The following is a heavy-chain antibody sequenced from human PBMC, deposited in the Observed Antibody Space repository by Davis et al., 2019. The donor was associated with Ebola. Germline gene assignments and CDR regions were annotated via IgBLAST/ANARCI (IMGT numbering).Heavy chain of an antibody. CDR1: GGSVSSGSYY. J-gene: IGHJ4*02. V-gene: IGHV4-61*01. Sequence: SETLSLTCTVSGGSVSSGSYYWNWIRQPPGKGLEWIGYIYYSGSTNYNPSLKSRVTISVDTSKNQFSLKLSSVTAADTAVYYCARDRGCTGGVCYTFDYWGQGTLVTVSS. CDR3: ARDRGCTGGVCYTFDY. CDR2: IYYSGST. D-gene: IGHD2-8*02.